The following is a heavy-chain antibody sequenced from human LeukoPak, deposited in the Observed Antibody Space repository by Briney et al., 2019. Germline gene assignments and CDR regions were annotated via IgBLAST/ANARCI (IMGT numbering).Heavy chain of an antibody. V-gene: IGHV1-69*13. CDR1: GYTFTSYS. CDR2: IIPIFGTA. CDR3: ARDPNYYDSSGYLPYYFDY. Sequence: GASVKVSCKASGYTFTSYSMHWVRQAPGQGLEWMGGIIPIFGTANYAQKFQGRVTITADESTSTAYMELSSLRSEDTAVYCCARDPNYYDSSGYLPYYFDYWGQGTLVTVSS. J-gene: IGHJ4*02. D-gene: IGHD3-22*01.